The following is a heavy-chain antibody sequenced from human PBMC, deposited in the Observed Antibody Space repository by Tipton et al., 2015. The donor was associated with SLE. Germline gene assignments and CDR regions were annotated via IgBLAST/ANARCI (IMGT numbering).Heavy chain of an antibody. V-gene: IGHV3-11*04. J-gene: IGHJ6*02. Sequence: GSLRLSCAVSGFSFSDYYMNWVRQAPGKGLEWVSYISSSGSTIYYADSVKGRFTISRDNAKNSLYLQMNSLRAEDTAVYYCARSWVVVPNGMDVWGQGTTVTVSS. CDR2: ISSSGSTI. CDR3: ARSWVVVPNGMDV. CDR1: GFSFSDYY. D-gene: IGHD2-21*01.